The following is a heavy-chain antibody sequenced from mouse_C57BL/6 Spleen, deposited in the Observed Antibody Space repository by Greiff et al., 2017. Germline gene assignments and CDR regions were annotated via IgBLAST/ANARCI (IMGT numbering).Heavy chain of an antibody. D-gene: IGHD1-1*01. CDR2: IDPEDGET. V-gene: IGHV14-2*01. Sequence: VQLQQSGAELVKPGASVKLSCTASGFNIKDYYMHWVKQRTEQGLEWIGRIDPEDGETKYAPKFQGKATITADTSSNTASLQLCSLTSEDTAVNCWSKELIVITSVVEAMCYWGQGTSVTVSS. CDR1: GFNIKDYY. CDR3: SKELIVITSVVEAMCY. J-gene: IGHJ4*01.